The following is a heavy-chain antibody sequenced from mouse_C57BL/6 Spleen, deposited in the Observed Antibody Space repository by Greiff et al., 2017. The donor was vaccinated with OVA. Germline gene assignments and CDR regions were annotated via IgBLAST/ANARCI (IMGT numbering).Heavy chain of an antibody. D-gene: IGHD1-1*02. J-gene: IGHJ3*01. CDR2: INPNNGGT. CDR1: GYTFTDYN. V-gene: IGHV1-22*01. CDR3: AREGDMGFSFAY. Sequence: EVQLQQSGPELVKPGASVKMSCKASGYTFTDYNMHWVKQSHGKSLEWIGYINPNNGGTSYNQKFKGKATLTVNKSSSTAYMELRSLTSEDSAVYYCAREGDMGFSFAYWGQGTLVTVSA.